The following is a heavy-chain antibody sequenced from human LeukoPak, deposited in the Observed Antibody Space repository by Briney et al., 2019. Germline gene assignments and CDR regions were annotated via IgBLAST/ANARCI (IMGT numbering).Heavy chain of an antibody. Sequence: SETLSLTCTVSGGSISSHYWSWIRQPPGKGLEWIGYIYYSGSTNYNPSLKSRVTISVDTSKNQFSLKLSSVTAADTAVYYCARDRGYFQHWGQGTLVTVSS. CDR2: IYYSGST. CDR1: GGSISSHY. D-gene: IGHD5-24*01. V-gene: IGHV4-59*11. J-gene: IGHJ1*01. CDR3: ARDRGYFQH.